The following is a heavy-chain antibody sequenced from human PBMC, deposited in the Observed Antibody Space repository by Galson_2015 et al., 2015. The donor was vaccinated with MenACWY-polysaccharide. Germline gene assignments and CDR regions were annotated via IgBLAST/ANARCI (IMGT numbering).Heavy chain of an antibody. Sequence: SVKVSCKASGYTFTSYDINWVRQAPGQGLEWMGWMNPNSGKTGYAQKFQGRVTMPSNSAITTAYMELSSLRSEDTAVYYCARVIARKYTFADSWGQGTLVTVSS. D-gene: IGHD2-21*01. CDR2: MNPNSGKT. CDR3: ARVIARKYTFADS. J-gene: IGHJ4*02. V-gene: IGHV1-8*01. CDR1: GYTFTSYD.